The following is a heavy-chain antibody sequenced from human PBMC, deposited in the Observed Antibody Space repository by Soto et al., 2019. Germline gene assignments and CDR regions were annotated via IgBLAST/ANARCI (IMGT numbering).Heavy chain of an antibody. Sequence: GGSLRLSCAASGFTFSSYGMHWVRQAPGKGLEWVAVIWYDGSNKYYADSVKGRFTISRDNSKNTLYLQMNSLRAEDTAVYYCARGGGYNYGSGSYNYYYYMDVWGKGTTVTVSS. CDR3: ARGGGYNYGSGSYNYYYYMDV. J-gene: IGHJ6*03. CDR2: IWYDGSNK. CDR1: GFTFSSYG. D-gene: IGHD3-10*01. V-gene: IGHV3-33*01.